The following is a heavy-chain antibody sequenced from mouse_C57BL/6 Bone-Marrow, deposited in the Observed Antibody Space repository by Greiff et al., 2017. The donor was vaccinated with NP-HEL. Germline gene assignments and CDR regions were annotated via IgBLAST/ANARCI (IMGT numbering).Heavy chain of an antibody. CDR1: GYTFTDYE. CDR3: TRKDGIYYYGSSYWYFDV. D-gene: IGHD1-1*01. CDR2: IDPETGGT. Sequence: VQLQQSGAELVRPGASVTLSCKASGYTFTDYEMHWVKQTPVHGLEWIGAIDPETGGTAYNQKFKGKAILTADKSSSTAYMELRSLTSEDSAVYYCTRKDGIYYYGSSYWYFDVWGTGTTVTVSS. V-gene: IGHV1-15*01. J-gene: IGHJ1*03.